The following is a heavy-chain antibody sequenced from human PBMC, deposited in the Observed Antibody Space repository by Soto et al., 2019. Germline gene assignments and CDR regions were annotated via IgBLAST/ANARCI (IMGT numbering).Heavy chain of an antibody. V-gene: IGHV3-30-3*01. CDR2: ISYDGSNK. CDR1: GFTFSSYT. Sequence: GGSLRLSCAASGFTFSSYTMHWVRQAPGKGLEWVAVISYDGSNKYYADSVKGRFTISRDNSKNTLYLQMNSLRAEDTAVYYCARDPLWGTAMVLWYFDLWGRGTLVTVS. CDR3: ARDPLWGTAMVLWYFDL. J-gene: IGHJ2*01. D-gene: IGHD5-18*01.